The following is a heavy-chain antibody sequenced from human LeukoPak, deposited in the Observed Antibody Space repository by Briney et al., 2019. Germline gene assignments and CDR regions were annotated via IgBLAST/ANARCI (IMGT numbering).Heavy chain of an antibody. J-gene: IGHJ4*02. CDR3: AREPSSSWTADHFDY. Sequence: GGSLRLSCAASGFTFSSYEMNWVRQAPGKGLEWASYISSSGSTIYYADSVKGRFTISRDNAKNSLYLQMNSLRAEDTAVYYCAREPSSSWTADHFDYWGQGTLVTVSS. CDR1: GFTFSSYE. V-gene: IGHV3-48*03. CDR2: ISSSGSTI. D-gene: IGHD6-13*01.